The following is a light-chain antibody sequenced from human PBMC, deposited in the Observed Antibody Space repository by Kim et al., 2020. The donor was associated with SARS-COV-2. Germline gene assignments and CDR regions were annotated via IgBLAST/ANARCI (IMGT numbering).Light chain of an antibody. Sequence: QSITISCTRTSSDVGSYNLVSWYQQPPGKAPKLMIYEVSKRPSGVSNRFSGSKSGNTASLTISGLQAEDEADYYCCSYAGSSTSVVFGGGTQLTVL. CDR2: EVS. J-gene: IGLJ2*01. V-gene: IGLV2-23*02. CDR3: CSYAGSSTSVV. CDR1: SSDVGSYNL.